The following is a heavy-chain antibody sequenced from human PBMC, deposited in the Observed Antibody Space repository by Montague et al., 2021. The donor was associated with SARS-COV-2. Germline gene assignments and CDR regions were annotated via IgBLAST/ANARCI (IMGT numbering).Heavy chain of an antibody. D-gene: IGHD4-23*01. CDR2: IYYSGST. V-gene: IGHV4-39*01. Sequence: SETLSLTCTVSGGSVSSRSYYWGWIRQPPGKGLEWIGSIYYSGSTHYNPSLKSRVTISVDTSKNQFSLKLSSVTAADTAAYYCARRGDYGGPRFDYWGQGTLVSVSP. J-gene: IGHJ4*02. CDR3: ARRGDYGGPRFDY. CDR1: GGSVSSRSYY.